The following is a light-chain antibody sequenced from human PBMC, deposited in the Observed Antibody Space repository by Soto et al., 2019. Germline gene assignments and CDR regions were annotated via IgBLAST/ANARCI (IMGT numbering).Light chain of an antibody. V-gene: IGKV1-39*01. Sequence: DIQMTKTPASLSISLGDRVPITCRASQSISSYLNWYQQKPGKAPKLLIYAASSLQSGVPSRFSGSGSGTDFTLTRSSPQPEDFATYYCQQSDCTPISFGQGTRLEIK. CDR1: QSISSY. CDR2: AAS. CDR3: QQSDCTPIS. J-gene: IGKJ5*01.